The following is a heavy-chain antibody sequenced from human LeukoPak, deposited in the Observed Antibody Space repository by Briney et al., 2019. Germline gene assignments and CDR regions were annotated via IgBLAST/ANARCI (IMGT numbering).Heavy chain of an antibody. CDR2: ISSSSSYI. CDR3: ARDSMMTIFGVVIDFDY. CDR1: GFTFSSYS. J-gene: IGHJ4*02. V-gene: IGHV3-21*01. D-gene: IGHD3-3*01. Sequence: KPGGSLRLSCAASGFTFSSYSMNWVRQAPGKGLEWVSSISSSSSYIYYADSVKGRFTISRDNAKNSLYLQMNSLRAEDTAVYYRARDSMMTIFGVVIDFDYWGQGTLVTVSS.